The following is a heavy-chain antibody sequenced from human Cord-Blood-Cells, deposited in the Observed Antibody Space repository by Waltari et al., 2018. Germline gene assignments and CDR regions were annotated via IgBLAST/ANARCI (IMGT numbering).Heavy chain of an antibody. Sequence: QVQLVQSGAEVKKPGASVKVYCKASGYTFTRYAMHWVRQAPGPRLEWMGWINAGNGNTKYSQKFQGRVTITRDTSASTAYMELSSLRSEDTAVYYCARERSVQGGGYYYYGMDVWGQGTTVTVSS. D-gene: IGHD1-1*01. V-gene: IGHV1-3*01. CDR3: ARERSVQGGGYYYYGMDV. CDR1: GYTFTRYA. CDR2: INAGNGNT. J-gene: IGHJ6*02.